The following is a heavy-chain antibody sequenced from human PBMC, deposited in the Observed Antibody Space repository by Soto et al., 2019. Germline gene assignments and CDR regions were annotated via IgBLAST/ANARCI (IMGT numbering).Heavy chain of an antibody. CDR2: FDPEDGET. CDR1: GYTLTELS. J-gene: IGHJ6*02. D-gene: IGHD3-10*01. CDR3: ATVGAITMVRGVIYYYGMDV. Sequence: ASVKVSCKVSGYTLTELSMHWVRQAPGKGLEWMGGFDPEDGETIYAQKFQGRVTTTEDTSTDTAYMELSSLRSEDTAVYYCATVGAITMVRGVIYYYGMDVWGQGTTVTVSS. V-gene: IGHV1-24*01.